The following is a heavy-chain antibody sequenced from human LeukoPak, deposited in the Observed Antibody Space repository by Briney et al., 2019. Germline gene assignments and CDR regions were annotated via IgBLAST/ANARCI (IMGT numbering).Heavy chain of an antibody. CDR1: GFTFSSYA. V-gene: IGHV3-23*01. CDR3: AKDRPQTFYDSSGYHLFDY. D-gene: IGHD3-22*01. Sequence: GRSLRLSCAASGFTFSSYAMTWVRQAPGKGLEWVSGISGSGGSTYYADSVKGRFTISRDNYKNTLYLQMNSLRAEDTAVYYCAKDRPQTFYDSSGYHLFDYWGQGTLVTVSS. J-gene: IGHJ4*02. CDR2: ISGSGGST.